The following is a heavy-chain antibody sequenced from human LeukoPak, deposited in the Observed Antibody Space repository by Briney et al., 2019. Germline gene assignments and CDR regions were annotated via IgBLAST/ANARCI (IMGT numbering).Heavy chain of an antibody. CDR1: QFTFSSYE. CDR3: ARDDSSGSYFFDY. V-gene: IGHV3-48*03. Sequence: GGSLRLSCVASQFTFSSYEMNWFRQAPGKGLEWVSYISSSGNTIYYADSVKGRFTISRDNAKSSLYLQMSSLRAEDTAIYYCARDDSSGSYFFDYWGQGTLVTVSS. J-gene: IGHJ4*02. D-gene: IGHD3-22*01. CDR2: ISSSGNTI.